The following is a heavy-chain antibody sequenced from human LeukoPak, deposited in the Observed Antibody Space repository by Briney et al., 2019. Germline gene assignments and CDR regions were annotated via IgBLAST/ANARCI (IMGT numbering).Heavy chain of an antibody. V-gene: IGHV4-59*01. CDR3: ARSGYSYGFFDDPPENWFDP. CDR2: IYYSGSI. Sequence: MASETLSLTCTVSGGSISSYYWSWIRQPPGKGLEWIGYIYYSGSINYNPSLKSRVTISVDTSKNQFSLKLSSVTAADTAVYYCARSGYSYGFFDDPPENWFDPWGQGTLVTVSS. CDR1: GGSISSYY. J-gene: IGHJ5*02. D-gene: IGHD5-18*01.